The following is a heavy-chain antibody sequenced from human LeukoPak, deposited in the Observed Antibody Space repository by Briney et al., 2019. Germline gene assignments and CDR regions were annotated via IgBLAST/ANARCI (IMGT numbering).Heavy chain of an antibody. D-gene: IGHD6-6*01. CDR2: ISSISNYI. Sequence: GGSLRLSCAASGITFSRYAMNWVRQAPGKGLEWVSYISSISNYIQYADSVKGRFTISRDNAKNSLYLQMNSLRDEDTAVYYCASDQSIGTDFRYFFDYWGQGTLVTVSS. CDR1: GITFSRYA. V-gene: IGHV3-48*02. CDR3: ASDQSIGTDFRYFFDY. J-gene: IGHJ4*02.